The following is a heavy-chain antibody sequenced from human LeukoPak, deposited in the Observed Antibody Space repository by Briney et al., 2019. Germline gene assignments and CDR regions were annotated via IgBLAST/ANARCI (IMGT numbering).Heavy chain of an antibody. J-gene: IGHJ4*02. Sequence: SETLSLTCTVSGGSISSYYWSWIRQPPGKGLEWIGYIYYSGSTNYNPSLKSQVTISVDTSKNQFSLKLRSVTAADTAVYFCAREASRAGTYYFDYWGQGTLLTVSS. D-gene: IGHD3-10*01. V-gene: IGHV4-59*01. CDR3: AREASRAGTYYFDY. CDR2: IYYSGST. CDR1: GGSISSYY.